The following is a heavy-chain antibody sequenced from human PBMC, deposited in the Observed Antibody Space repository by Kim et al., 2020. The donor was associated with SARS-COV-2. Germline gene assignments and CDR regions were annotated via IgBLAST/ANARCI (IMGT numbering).Heavy chain of an antibody. CDR1: GDRFSSYG. CDR3: ARDIVSTGVFDY. V-gene: IGHV1-18*01. D-gene: IGHD5-12*01. Sequence: ASVKVSCKASGDRFSSYGINWVRQAPGQGLEWMGWISTYTGDTNYAQKFQGRVSMTTETSTSTAYMELRSLRSDDTAVYYCARDIVSTGVFDYWGQGTRVTVSS. J-gene: IGHJ4*02. CDR2: ISTYTGDT.